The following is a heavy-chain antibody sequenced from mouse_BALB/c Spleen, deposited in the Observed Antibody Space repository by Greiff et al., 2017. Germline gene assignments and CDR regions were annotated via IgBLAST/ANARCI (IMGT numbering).Heavy chain of an antibody. J-gene: IGHJ3*01. CDR1: GFTFSSYT. CDR2: ISNGGGST. D-gene: IGHD1-2*01. Sequence: EVMLVESGGGLVQPGGSLKLSCAASGFTFSSYTMSWVRQTPEKRLEWVAYISNGGGSTYYPDTVKGRFTISRDNAKNTLYLQMSSLKSEDTAMYYCARHVGTTAPWFAYWGQGTLVTVSA. CDR3: ARHVGTTAPWFAY. V-gene: IGHV5-12-2*01.